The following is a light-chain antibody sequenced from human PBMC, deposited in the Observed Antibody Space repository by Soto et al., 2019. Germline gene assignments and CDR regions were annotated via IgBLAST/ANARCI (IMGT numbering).Light chain of an antibody. CDR2: LGS. CDR3: MQALQTPLT. V-gene: IGKV2-28*01. Sequence: DIVMTQSPLSLPVTPGEPASISCRSSQSLLHSNGYNYLDWYLQKPGQSPQLLIYLGSNRASGVPDRFIGSGSGTDFTMKISRVEAEDVGVYYCMQALQTPLTFGGWTKVEIK. CDR1: QSLLHSNGYNY. J-gene: IGKJ4*01.